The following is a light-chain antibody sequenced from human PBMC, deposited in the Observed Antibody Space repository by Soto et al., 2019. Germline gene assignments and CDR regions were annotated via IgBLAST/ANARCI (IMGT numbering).Light chain of an antibody. V-gene: IGLV2-8*01. CDR3: ASYAGSNTRYV. CDR1: SSDVGGYKY. J-gene: IGLJ1*01. CDR2: EVN. Sequence: QSVLTQSPSASGSPGQSVTISCTGTSSDVGGYKYVSWYQQHPGKAPKVIIYEVNERPSGVPDRFSGSKSGNTASLTVSGLKAEDEDDYYCASYAGSNTRYVFGTGTKLTVL.